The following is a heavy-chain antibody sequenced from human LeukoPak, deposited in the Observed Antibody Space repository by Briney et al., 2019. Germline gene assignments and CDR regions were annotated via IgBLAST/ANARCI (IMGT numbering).Heavy chain of an antibody. CDR2: INWYGGST. V-gene: IGHV3-20*04. D-gene: IGHD3-22*01. CDR3: ARVPDYDSSGYPYYFDY. CDR1: GFTFDDYG. Sequence: GGSLRLSCAASGFTFDDYGMSWVRQAPGKGLEWVSGINWYGGSTGYEDSVKGRFTISRDNAKNSLYLQMNSLRAEDTALYYCARVPDYDSSGYPYYFDYWGQGTLVTVSS. J-gene: IGHJ4*02.